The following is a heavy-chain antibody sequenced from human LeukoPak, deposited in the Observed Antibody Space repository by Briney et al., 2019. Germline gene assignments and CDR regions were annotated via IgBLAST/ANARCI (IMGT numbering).Heavy chain of an antibody. J-gene: IGHJ5*02. CDR3: VIDSSSWYNNFDP. V-gene: IGHV1-8*01. CDR1: GYTFTSYD. CDR2: MNPNSGNT. D-gene: IGHD6-13*01. Sequence: ASVKVSCKASGYTFTSYDIHWVRQATGQGLEWMGWMNPNSGNTGYAQKFQGRVTMTRNTSISTAYMELSSLRSEDTAVYYCVIDSSSWYNNFDPWGQGTLVTVSS.